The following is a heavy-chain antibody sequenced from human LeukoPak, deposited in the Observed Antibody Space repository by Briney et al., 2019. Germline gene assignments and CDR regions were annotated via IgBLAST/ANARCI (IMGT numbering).Heavy chain of an antibody. J-gene: IGHJ4*02. D-gene: IGHD6-13*01. Sequence: GGSLRLSCAASGVTFDDYTMHWVRQAPGKGLEWVSLISWDGGSTYYADSVKGRFTISRDNSKNSLYLQMNSLRTEDTALYYCAKERRQQLVLDYWGQGTLVTVSS. CDR3: AKERRQQLVLDY. CDR1: GVTFDDYT. V-gene: IGHV3-43*01. CDR2: ISWDGGST.